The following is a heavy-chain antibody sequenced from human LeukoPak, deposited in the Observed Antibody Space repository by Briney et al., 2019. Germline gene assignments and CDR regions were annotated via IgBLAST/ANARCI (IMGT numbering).Heavy chain of an antibody. V-gene: IGHV3-30*18. CDR1: GFTFSSYG. CDR2: ISYDGSNK. D-gene: IGHD3-16*01. Sequence: QPGRSLRLSCAASGFTFSSYGMHWVRQAPGKGLEWVAVISYDGSNKYYADSVKGRFTISRDNSKNTLYLQMNSLRAEDTAVYYCSKPRFPRSSYFDYWGQGTLVTVSS. CDR3: SKPRFPRSSYFDY. J-gene: IGHJ4*02.